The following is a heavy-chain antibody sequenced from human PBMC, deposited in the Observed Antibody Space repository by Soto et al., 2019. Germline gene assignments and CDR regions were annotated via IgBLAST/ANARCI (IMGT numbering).Heavy chain of an antibody. Sequence: QVQLQESGPGLVKPSQTLSLTCTVSGGSISSGDYYWSWIRQHPGKGLEWIGYIYYSGSTYYNPSLKSRVTISVDTSENQFSLKLSSVTAADTAVYYCARYYYDSSGYPKYFDYWGQGTLVTVSS. V-gene: IGHV4-31*03. CDR2: IYYSGST. J-gene: IGHJ4*02. CDR3: ARYYYDSSGYPKYFDY. D-gene: IGHD3-22*01. CDR1: GGSISSGDYY.